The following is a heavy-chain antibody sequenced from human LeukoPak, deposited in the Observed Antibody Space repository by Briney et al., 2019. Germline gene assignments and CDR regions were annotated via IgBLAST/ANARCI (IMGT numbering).Heavy chain of an antibody. Sequence: PGGSLRLSCAAPGFSFSSYAMSWVRQTPERGLEWVSAITGGGGDTFHADSVKGRFTISRDNSRNTLYLQMNSLRAEDTAVYHCVKGSETSRPYYFDYWGQGALVTVSS. J-gene: IGHJ4*02. CDR2: ITGGGGDT. V-gene: IGHV3-23*01. CDR1: GFSFSSYA. D-gene: IGHD5-24*01. CDR3: VKGSETSRPYYFDY.